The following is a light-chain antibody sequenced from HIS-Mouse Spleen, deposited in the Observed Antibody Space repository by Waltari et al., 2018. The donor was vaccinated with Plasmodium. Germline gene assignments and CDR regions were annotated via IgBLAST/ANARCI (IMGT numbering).Light chain of an antibody. CDR1: QSVSSK. CDR3: QQYNNWSFT. V-gene: IGKV3-15*01. J-gene: IGKJ3*01. CDR2: GAS. Sequence: EIVMTQSPATLSVSPGESATLSCRASQSVSSKLAWYQQKPGQAPRPLIYGASTRAPGIPARFSGSGSGTEFTLTISSLQSEDFAVYYCQQYNNWSFTFGPGTKVDIK.